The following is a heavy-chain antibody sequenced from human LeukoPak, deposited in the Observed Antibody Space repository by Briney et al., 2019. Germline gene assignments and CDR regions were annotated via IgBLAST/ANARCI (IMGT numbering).Heavy chain of an antibody. J-gene: IGHJ4*02. CDR3: ANQPTVTTYVFDY. V-gene: IGHV3-23*01. CDR2: ISGSGGST. D-gene: IGHD4-17*01. CDR1: GFTFSSYA. Sequence: PGGSLRLSCAASGFTFSSYAMSWVRQAPGKGLEWVSAISGSGGSTYYADSVKGRFTISRDNSKNTLYLQMNSLRAEDTAVYYCANQPTVTTYVFDYWGQGTLVTVSS.